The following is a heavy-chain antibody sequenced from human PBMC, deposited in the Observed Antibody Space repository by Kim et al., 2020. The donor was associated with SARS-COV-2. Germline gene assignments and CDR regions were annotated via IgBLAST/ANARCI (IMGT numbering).Heavy chain of an antibody. Sequence: RTHDNPSLKSRVTLSVDAAKDKVSLKLGSVTDADTAVYYCARASGVPFDYWGQGTLVTVSS. D-gene: IGHD2-8*01. V-gene: IGHV4-30-2*04. CDR2: RT. J-gene: IGHJ4*02. CDR3: ARASGVPFDY.